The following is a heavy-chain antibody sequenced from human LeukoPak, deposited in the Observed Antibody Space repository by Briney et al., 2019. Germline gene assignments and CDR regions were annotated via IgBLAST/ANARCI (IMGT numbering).Heavy chain of an antibody. CDR2: IYYSGST. J-gene: IGHJ3*01. V-gene: IGHV4-39*01. CDR1: GGSTSSSSYY. D-gene: IGHD5-18*01. CDR3: ARLSGAAMVNY. Sequence: SETLSLTCTVSGGSTSSSSYYWGWIRQPPGKGLEWIGSIYYSGSTYYNPSLKSRVTISVDTSKNQFSLKLSSVTAADTAVYYCARLSGAAMVNYWGQGTMVTVSS.